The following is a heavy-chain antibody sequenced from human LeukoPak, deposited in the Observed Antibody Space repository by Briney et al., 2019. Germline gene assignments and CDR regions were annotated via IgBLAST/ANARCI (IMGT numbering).Heavy chain of an antibody. Sequence: ASVKVSCKASGYTFTSYGISWVRQAPGKGLEGMGWISAYNGNTNYAQKLQGRVTMTTDTSTSTAYMELRSLRSDDTAVYYCARGRVDYGIFDYWGQGTLVTVSS. CDR2: ISAYNGNT. CDR1: GYTFTSYG. V-gene: IGHV1-18*01. D-gene: IGHD4-17*01. J-gene: IGHJ4*02. CDR3: ARGRVDYGIFDY.